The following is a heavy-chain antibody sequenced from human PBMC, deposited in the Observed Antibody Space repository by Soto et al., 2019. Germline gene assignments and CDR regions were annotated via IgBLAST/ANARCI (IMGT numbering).Heavy chain of an antibody. D-gene: IGHD2-8*02. CDR1: GGSISSGGYY. J-gene: IGHJ5*02. CDR2: IYYSGST. CDR3: ARDLSVMYGNWFDP. Sequence: TLSQTFTVYGGSISSGGYYWSWIRQHPGKGLEWIGDIYYSGSTNYNPSLKSRVTISVDTSKNQFSLKLSSVTAADTAVYYCARDLSVMYGNWFDPWGQGTLVTVSS. V-gene: IGHV4-31*03.